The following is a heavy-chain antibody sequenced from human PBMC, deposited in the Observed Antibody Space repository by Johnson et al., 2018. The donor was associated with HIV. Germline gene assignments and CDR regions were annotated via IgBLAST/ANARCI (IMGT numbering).Heavy chain of an antibody. CDR2: ISYDGSNK. D-gene: IGHD6-13*01. CDR3: GRDMSSRWGMGDACDI. Sequence: QVQLVESGGGVVQPGRSLRLSCAASGFTFSSYAMHWVRQAPGTGLEWVAVISYDGSNKYYADSVKGRLTISRDNSKNTLYLQMSSLRAEDTAMYYCGRDMSSRWGMGDACDIWGQGTMVTVSS. J-gene: IGHJ3*02. CDR1: GFTFSSYA. V-gene: IGHV3-30-3*01.